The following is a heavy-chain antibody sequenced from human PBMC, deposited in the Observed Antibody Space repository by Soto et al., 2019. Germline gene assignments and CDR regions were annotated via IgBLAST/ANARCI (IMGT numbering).Heavy chain of an antibody. CDR2: ISDDGDKR. D-gene: IGHD1-26*01. J-gene: IGHJ4*02. CDR3: AKARVRIVGANSFDY. V-gene: IGHV3-30*18. Sequence: TGASLRLSCVGSGLTFSNYGMNWVRQPPGKGLEWVALISDDGDKRYYADSFRGRLIISRDNSKDTLYLQMNSLGPDDTAVYFCAKARVRIVGANSFDYWGQGTPVTVSS. CDR1: GLTFSNYG.